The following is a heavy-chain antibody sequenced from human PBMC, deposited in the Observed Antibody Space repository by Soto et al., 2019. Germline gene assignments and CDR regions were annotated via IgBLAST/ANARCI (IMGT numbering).Heavy chain of an antibody. CDR3: AHKPNDAFDV. CDR2: IYWDGDK. Sequence: QITLKESGPTLVKPTQTLTLTCTFSGFSLSTSGVGVGWIRQPPGKALECLALIYWDGDKHYSPSLKSRLTITKDTSKNQVVLTMTNMDPVDSGTYYCAHKPNDAFDVWGQGTTVTVSS. J-gene: IGHJ3*01. V-gene: IGHV2-5*02. CDR1: GFSLSTSGVG.